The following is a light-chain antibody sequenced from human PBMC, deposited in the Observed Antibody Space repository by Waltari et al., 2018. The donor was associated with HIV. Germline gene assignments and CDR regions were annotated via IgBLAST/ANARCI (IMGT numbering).Light chain of an antibody. CDR3: SSYTSGSAVL. J-gene: IGLJ2*01. Sequence: QSALTQPASVSGSPGQSITISCTGSSSDVGAYHYVSWYQQHPVKAPKLIIYEVSKRPSGVSNRFSGSKSGSTASLTISGLQAEDEADYYCSSYTSGSAVLFGGGTKVTVL. CDR2: EVS. V-gene: IGLV2-14*01. CDR1: SSDVGAYHY.